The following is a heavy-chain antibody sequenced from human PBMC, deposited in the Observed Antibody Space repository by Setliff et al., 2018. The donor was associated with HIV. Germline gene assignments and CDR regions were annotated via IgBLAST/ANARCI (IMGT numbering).Heavy chain of an antibody. J-gene: IGHJ4*02. V-gene: IGHV1-18*01. CDR3: ARDRGGSWTFDH. CDR1: GYTFISYD. Sequence: GASVKVSCKASGYTFISYDINWVRQAPGQGLEWMGWISAYNGNTRYAQKLQGRVTMTTDASTSTAYMELRSLRSDDTAVYYCARDRGGSWTFDHWGQGTLVTVSS. CDR2: ISAYNGNT. D-gene: IGHD2-15*01.